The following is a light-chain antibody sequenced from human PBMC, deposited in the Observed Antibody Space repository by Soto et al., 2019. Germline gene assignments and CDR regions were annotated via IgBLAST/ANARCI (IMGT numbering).Light chain of an antibody. CDR1: SSDVGSYNL. Sequence: SLLPQPSSVSRSPGPSITISCTGTSSDVGSYNLVSWYQQHPGKAPKLMICEVSKRPSGVSNRFSGSKSGNTASLTISGLQAEDEADYYCCSYAGSSTVFGTGTKVTVL. CDR2: EVS. J-gene: IGLJ1*01. CDR3: CSYAGSSTV. V-gene: IGLV2-23*02.